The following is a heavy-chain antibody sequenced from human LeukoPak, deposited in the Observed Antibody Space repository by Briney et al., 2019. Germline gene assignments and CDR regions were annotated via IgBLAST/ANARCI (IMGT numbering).Heavy chain of an antibody. D-gene: IGHD2-15*01. CDR2: IKEDGSEK. CDR1: GFTFSRYW. J-gene: IGHJ6*03. V-gene: IGHV3-7*01. Sequence: GGSLRLSCAASGFTFSRYWMSWVRQAPGKGLEWVANIKEDGSEKYYADSVKGRLTISRDNAKNSLSLQIKSLRAEDTAVYYCARQKALVVVAATPDEDYGDYVDYYYYMDVWGKGTTVTVSS. CDR3: ARQKALVVVAATPDEDYGDYVDYYYYMDV.